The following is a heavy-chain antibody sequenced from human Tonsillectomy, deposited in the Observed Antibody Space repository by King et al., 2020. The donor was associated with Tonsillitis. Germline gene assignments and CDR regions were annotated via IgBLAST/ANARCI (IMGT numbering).Heavy chain of an antibody. J-gene: IGHJ4*02. Sequence: QVQLVESGGGVVQPGGSLRLSCAASGFTFSSYGMHWVRQAPGKGLEWVAFIRYDGSNKYYADSVKGRFTISRDNSKNTLYLQMNSLRAEDTAVYYCAKDYTMMGYFDDWGQGTLVTVSA. CDR3: AKDYTMMGYFDD. CDR2: IRYDGSNK. CDR1: GFTFSSYG. D-gene: IGHD3-22*01. V-gene: IGHV3-30*02.